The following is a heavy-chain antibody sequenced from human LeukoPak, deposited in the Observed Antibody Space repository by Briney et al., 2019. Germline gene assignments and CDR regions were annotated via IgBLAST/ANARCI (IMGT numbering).Heavy chain of an antibody. D-gene: IGHD6-13*01. CDR2: IYYSGST. J-gene: IGHJ4*02. Sequence: SETLSLTCTVSGDSISSYYWSWIRQPPGKGLEWIGYIYYSGSTNYNPSLKSRVTISVDTSKNKFSLKLSSVTAADTAVYYCARETGYSSRYFDYWGQGTLVTVSS. CDR3: ARETGYSSRYFDY. CDR1: GDSISSYY. V-gene: IGHV4-59*01.